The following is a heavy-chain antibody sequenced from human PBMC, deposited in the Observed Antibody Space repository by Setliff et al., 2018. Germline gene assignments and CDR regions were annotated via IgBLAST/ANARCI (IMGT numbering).Heavy chain of an antibody. CDR3: AKDKDVRVDYFDY. CDR1: TFTFSKYA. D-gene: IGHD3-10*01. V-gene: IGHV3-23*01. CDR2: IIGSGTNT. J-gene: IGHJ4*02. Sequence: GGSLRLSCVASTFTFSKYAITWVRQAPGKGLEWVSTIIGSGTNTYYRDSVKGRFTISRDNSKSTLYLQMNSLRAEDTAIYYCAKDKDVRVDYFDYWGPGTLVTVSS.